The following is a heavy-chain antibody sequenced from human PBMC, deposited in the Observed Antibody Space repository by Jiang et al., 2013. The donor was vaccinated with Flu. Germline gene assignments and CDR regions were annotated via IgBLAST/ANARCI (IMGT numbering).Heavy chain of an antibody. D-gene: IGHD6-19*01. CDR3: AKGRYSSGWSEIDY. Sequence: TISRDNSKNTLYLQMNSLRAEDTAVYSCAKGRYSSGWSEIDYWGQGTLVTVSS. J-gene: IGHJ4*02. V-gene: IGHV3-23*01.